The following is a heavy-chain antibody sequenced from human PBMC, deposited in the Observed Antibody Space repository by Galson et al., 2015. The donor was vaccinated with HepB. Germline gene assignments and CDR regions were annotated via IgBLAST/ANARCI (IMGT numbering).Heavy chain of an antibody. D-gene: IGHD6-6*01. CDR1: GFTFSSYG. J-gene: IGHJ1*01. Sequence: SLRLSCAASGFTFSSYGMHWVRQAPGKGLEWVAVISYDGSNKYYADSVKGRFTISRDNSKITLYLQMNSLRAEDTAVYYCAKDGGIAARPPYFQHWGQGTLVTVSS. CDR3: AKDGGIAARPPYFQH. CDR2: ISYDGSNK. V-gene: IGHV3-30*18.